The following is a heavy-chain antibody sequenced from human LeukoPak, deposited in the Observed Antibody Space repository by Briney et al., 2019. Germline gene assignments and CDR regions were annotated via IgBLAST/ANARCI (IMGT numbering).Heavy chain of an antibody. CDR3: TREGATGALGY. CDR2: IRSKAYGGTT. V-gene: IGHV3-49*03. D-gene: IGHD1-26*01. Sequence: GGSLRLSCTASGFTFGDYAVSWFRQAPGKGLEWVGFIRSKAYGGTTEYAASVKGRFTISRDDSKSIAYLQMNSLKTEDTAVYYCTREGATGALGYWGQGTLVTVSS. CDR1: GFTFGDYA. J-gene: IGHJ4*02.